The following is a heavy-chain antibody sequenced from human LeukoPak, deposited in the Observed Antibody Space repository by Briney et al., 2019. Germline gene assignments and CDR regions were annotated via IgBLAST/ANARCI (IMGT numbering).Heavy chain of an antibody. CDR1: GYTFTGYY. D-gene: IGHD6-19*01. Sequence: ASVKVSCKASGYTFTGYYMHWVRQAPGQGLEWMGWINPNSGGTNYAQKVQGRVTMTRDTSISTAYMELSRLRSDDTAVYYCARDLSVAGTYYYYGMDVWGQGTTVTVSS. V-gene: IGHV1-2*02. J-gene: IGHJ6*02. CDR3: ARDLSVAGTYYYYGMDV. CDR2: INPNSGGT.